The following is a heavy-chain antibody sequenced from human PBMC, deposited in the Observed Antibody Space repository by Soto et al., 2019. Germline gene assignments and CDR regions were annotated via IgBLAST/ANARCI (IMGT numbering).Heavy chain of an antibody. V-gene: IGHV4-34*01. Sequence: PSETLSLTCAVYGGSFSCYYWSWIRQPPGKGLEWIGEINHSGSTNYNPSLKSRVTISVDTSKNQFSLKLNSVTAADTAVYYCARGYIQSRRSYPNWGQGTLVTVSS. J-gene: IGHJ1*01. D-gene: IGHD4-4*01. CDR3: ARGYIQSRRSYPN. CDR2: INHSGST. CDR1: GGSFSCYY.